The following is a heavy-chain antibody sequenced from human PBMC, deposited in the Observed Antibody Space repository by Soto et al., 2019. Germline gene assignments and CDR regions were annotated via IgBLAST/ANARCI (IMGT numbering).Heavy chain of an antibody. CDR3: ARAHEGVTEGYFYYYMDV. Sequence: PGGSLRLSCAASGFTLSRSILNWVRQAPGKGLEWVSYISGSGGTVYYADSVKGRFTISRDNAKNSLSLQMNSLRAEDTAVYFCARAHEGVTEGYFYYYMDVWGKGTTVTVSS. CDR1: GFTLSRSI. V-gene: IGHV3-48*01. J-gene: IGHJ6*03. D-gene: IGHD3-16*01. CDR2: ISGSGGTV.